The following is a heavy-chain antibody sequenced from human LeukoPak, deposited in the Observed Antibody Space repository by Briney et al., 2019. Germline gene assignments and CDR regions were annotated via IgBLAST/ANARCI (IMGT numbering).Heavy chain of an antibody. V-gene: IGHV3-13*01. CDR2: IGIRGDT. CDR1: GFTFIDYD. D-gene: IGHD6-19*01. CDR3: ARGGIQVSGIDEFDY. Sequence: SGGSLRLSCAASGFTFIDYDMHWVRQVIGKGLEWVSAIGIRGDTHYSGSVKGRFTISRENAESSLYLRMNSLRAEDTAVYYCARGGIQVSGIDEFDYWGQGTLVTVSS. J-gene: IGHJ4*02.